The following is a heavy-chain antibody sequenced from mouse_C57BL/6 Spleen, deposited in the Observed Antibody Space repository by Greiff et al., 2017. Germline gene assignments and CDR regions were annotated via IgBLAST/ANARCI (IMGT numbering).Heavy chain of an antibody. J-gene: IGHJ3*01. V-gene: IGHV7-3*01. CDR1: GFTFTDYY. CDR2: IRNKANGYTT. D-gene: IGHD2-3*01. Sequence: EVKLLESGGGLVQPGGSLSLSCAASGFTFTDYYMSWVRQPPGKALEWLGFIRNKANGYTTEYSASVKGRFTISRDNSQSILYLHMNALRAEDSATYYCAREDGYYVGFAYWGQGTLVTVSA. CDR3: AREDGYYVGFAY.